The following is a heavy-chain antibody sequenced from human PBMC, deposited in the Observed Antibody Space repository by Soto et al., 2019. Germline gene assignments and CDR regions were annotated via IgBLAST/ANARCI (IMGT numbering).Heavy chain of an antibody. CDR1: GYTFTSYG. D-gene: IGHD1-7*01. CDR2: ISAYNGNT. V-gene: IGHV1-18*01. CDR3: ARRAYNWNYGSYYYGMDV. J-gene: IGHJ6*02. Sequence: ASVNVSCKASGYTFTSYGISWVRQAPGQGLEWMGWISAYNGNTNYAQKLQGRVTMTTDTSTSTAYMELRSLRSDDTAVYYCARRAYNWNYGSYYYGMDVWGQGTTVTVSS.